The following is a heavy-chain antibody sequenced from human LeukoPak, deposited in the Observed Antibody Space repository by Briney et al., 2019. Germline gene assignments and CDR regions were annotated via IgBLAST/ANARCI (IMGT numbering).Heavy chain of an antibody. V-gene: IGHV3-23*01. CDR3: AKEGLVDAFDI. J-gene: IGHJ3*02. D-gene: IGHD6-19*01. CDR1: GYTFTSYA. CDR2: ISGSGGST. Sequence: SCKASGYTFTSYAMSWVRQAPGKGLEWVSAISGSGGSTYYADSVKGRFTISRDNSKNTLYLQMNSLRAEDTAVYYCAKEGLVDAFDIWGQGTMVTVSS.